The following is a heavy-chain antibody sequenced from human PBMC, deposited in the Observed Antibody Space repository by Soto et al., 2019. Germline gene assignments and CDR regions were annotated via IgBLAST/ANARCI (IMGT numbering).Heavy chain of an antibody. Sequence: GGSLRLSCAASGFTFSDSATSWVRQAPGKGLEWVSAISGSGGSTYYADSVKGRFTISRDNSKNTLYLQMNSLRAEDTAVYYCAKDPPLGYDSRPPHYWGQGTLVTVSS. D-gene: IGHD3-22*01. V-gene: IGHV3-23*01. CDR3: AKDPPLGYDSRPPHY. J-gene: IGHJ4*02. CDR2: ISGSGGST. CDR1: GFTFSDSA.